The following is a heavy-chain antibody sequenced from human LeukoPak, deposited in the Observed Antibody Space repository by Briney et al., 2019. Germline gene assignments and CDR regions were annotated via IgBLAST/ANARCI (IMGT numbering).Heavy chain of an antibody. D-gene: IGHD6-6*01. Sequence: ASVKVSCKASGYTFTSYGISWVRQAPGQGLEWMGWISAYNGNTNYAQKLQGRVTMTTDTSTSTAYMELRSLRSDDTAVYYCARLIAAGHYYYYMDVWGKGTTVTVSS. CDR3: ARLIAAGHYYYYMDV. V-gene: IGHV1-18*01. J-gene: IGHJ6*03. CDR2: ISAYNGNT. CDR1: GYTFTSYG.